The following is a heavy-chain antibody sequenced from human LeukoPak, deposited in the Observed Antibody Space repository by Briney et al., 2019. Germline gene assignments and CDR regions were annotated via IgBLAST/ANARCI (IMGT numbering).Heavy chain of an antibody. Sequence: GGSLRLSCAASGFTFSSYAMSWVRQAPGKGLEWVSAISGSGGSTYYADSVKGRFTISRDNSKNTLYLQMNGLRAEDTAVYYCANGYCSGGSCYSPFDYWGQGTLVTVSS. J-gene: IGHJ4*02. CDR2: ISGSGGST. CDR3: ANGYCSGGSCYSPFDY. V-gene: IGHV3-23*01. D-gene: IGHD2-15*01. CDR1: GFTFSSYA.